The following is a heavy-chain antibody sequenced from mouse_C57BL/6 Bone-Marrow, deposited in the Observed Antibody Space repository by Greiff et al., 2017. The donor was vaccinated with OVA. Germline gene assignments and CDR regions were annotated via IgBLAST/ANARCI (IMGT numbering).Heavy chain of an antibody. V-gene: IGHV1-42*01. D-gene: IGHD1-1*01. CDR2: INPSTGGT. CDR1: GYSFTGYY. Sequence: VQLKQSGPELVKPGASVKISCKASGYSFTGYYMNWVKQSPEKSLEWIGEINPSTGGTTYNQKFKAKATLTVDKSSSTAYMQLKSLTSEDSAVYYCARQRGYYYGWYFDVWGTGTTVTVSS. CDR3: ARQRGYYYGWYFDV. J-gene: IGHJ1*03.